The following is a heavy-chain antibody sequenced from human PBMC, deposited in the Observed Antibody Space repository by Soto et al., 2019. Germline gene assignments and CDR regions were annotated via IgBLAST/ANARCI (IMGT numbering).Heavy chain of an antibody. Sequence: SETLSLTCTVSGASVSSNSFYWGWIRQPPGRGLEWIGSIFYSGSSYYNASLKSRVTMSVDTSKNQFSLKLSSVTAADTAVYYCARHDSGPLDNWGQGTLVTVPS. CDR1: GASVSSNSFY. D-gene: IGHD2-21*01. V-gene: IGHV4-39*01. CDR3: ARHDSGPLDN. CDR2: IFYSGSS. J-gene: IGHJ4*02.